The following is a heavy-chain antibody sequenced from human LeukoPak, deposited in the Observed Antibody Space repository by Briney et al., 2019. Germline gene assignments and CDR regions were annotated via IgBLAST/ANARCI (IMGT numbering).Heavy chain of an antibody. CDR1: GGSVSSGSYY. V-gene: IGHV4-61*01. CDR2: IYYSGSTSNSGST. CDR3: ARGDNVLRFLEVDAFDI. Sequence: SETLSLTCTVSGGSVSSGSYYWSWIRQPPGKGLEWIGYIYYSGSTSNSGSTNYNPSLKSRVTISVDTSKNQFSLRLSSVTAADTAVYYCARGDNVLRFLEVDAFDIWGQGTMVTVCS. J-gene: IGHJ3*02. D-gene: IGHD3-3*01.